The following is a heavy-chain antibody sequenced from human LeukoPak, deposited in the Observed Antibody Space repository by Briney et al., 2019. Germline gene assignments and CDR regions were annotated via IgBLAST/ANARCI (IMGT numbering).Heavy chain of an antibody. CDR1: GGSISSSNW. CDR2: IYHSGST. J-gene: IGHJ3*02. V-gene: IGHV4-4*02. D-gene: IGHD6-19*01. CDR3: ARDHGIAVAGTRNAFDI. Sequence: SETLSLTCAVSGGSISSSNWWSWVRQPPGKGLEWIGEIYHSGSTNYNPSLKSRVTISVDKSKNQFSLKLSSVTAADTAVYYCARDHGIAVAGTRNAFDIWGQGTMVTVSS.